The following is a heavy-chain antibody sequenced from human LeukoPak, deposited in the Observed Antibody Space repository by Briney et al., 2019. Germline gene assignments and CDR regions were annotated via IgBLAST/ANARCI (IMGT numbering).Heavy chain of an antibody. Sequence: GGSLRLSCAASGFTFSSYAMHWVRQAPGKGLEWVAVISYDGSNEYYADSVKGRFTISRDNSKNTLYLQMNSLRAEDTAVYYCARVGYDSSVYYFDYWGQGTLVTVSS. V-gene: IGHV3-30-3*01. J-gene: IGHJ4*02. D-gene: IGHD3-22*01. CDR3: ARVGYDSSVYYFDY. CDR1: GFTFSSYA. CDR2: ISYDGSNE.